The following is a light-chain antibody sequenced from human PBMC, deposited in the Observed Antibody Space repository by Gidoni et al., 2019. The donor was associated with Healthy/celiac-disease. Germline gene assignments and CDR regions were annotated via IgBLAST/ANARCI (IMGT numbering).Light chain of an antibody. J-gene: IGKJ1*01. CDR3: QQYNSYWT. CDR2: KAS. CDR1: QSISSW. V-gene: IGKV1-5*03. Sequence: NPMTTSPSTLSASVGDRATITCRASQSISSWLAWYQQKPGKAPKLLIYKASSLESGVPSRFSGSGSGTEFTLTISSLQPDDFATYYCQQYNSYWTFGQGTKVEIK.